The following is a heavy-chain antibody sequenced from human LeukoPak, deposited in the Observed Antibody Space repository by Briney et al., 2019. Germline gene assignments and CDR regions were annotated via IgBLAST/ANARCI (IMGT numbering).Heavy chain of an antibody. CDR2: ISSSSSYI. V-gene: IGHV3-21*01. CDR1: GFTFSSYS. D-gene: IGHD3-3*01. Sequence: PGGSLRLSRAASGFTFSSYSMNWVRQAPGKGLEWVSSISSSSSYIYYADSVKGRFTISRDNAKSSLYLQMNSLRAEDTAVYYCARDTIFGVVSPDYWGQGTLVTASS. CDR3: ARDTIFGVVSPDY. J-gene: IGHJ4*02.